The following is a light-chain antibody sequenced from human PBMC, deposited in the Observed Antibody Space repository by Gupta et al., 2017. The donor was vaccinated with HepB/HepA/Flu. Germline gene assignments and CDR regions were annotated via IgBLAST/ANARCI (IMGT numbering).Light chain of an antibody. CDR2: GAS. CDR1: QTISSKY. J-gene: IGKJ1*01. CDR3: HQYDSSLWT. V-gene: IGKV3-20*01. Sequence: EIVLTHSPGTLSLSPGERATLSCRASQTISSKYLGWYQQRVGQAPRLLIYGASSRATGIPDRFSGSGAGTDFTLTISRLEPEDFAVYYCHQYDSSLWTFGQGTKVEV.